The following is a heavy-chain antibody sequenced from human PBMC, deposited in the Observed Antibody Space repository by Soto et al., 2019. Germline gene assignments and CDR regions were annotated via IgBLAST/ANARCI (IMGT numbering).Heavy chain of an antibody. D-gene: IGHD3-3*01. CDR2: ISWNSGSI. CDR3: AKDQGLRFLEWLFSC. CDR1: GFTFDDYA. V-gene: IGHV3-9*01. J-gene: IGHJ4*02. Sequence: GGSLRLSCAASGFTFDDYAMHWVRQAPGKGLEWVSGISWNSGSIGYADSVKGRFTISRDNAKNSLYLQMNNLRAEDTALYYCAKDQGLRFLEWLFSCWGQATLVTVSS.